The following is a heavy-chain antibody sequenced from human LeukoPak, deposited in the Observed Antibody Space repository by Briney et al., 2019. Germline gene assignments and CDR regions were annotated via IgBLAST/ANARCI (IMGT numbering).Heavy chain of an antibody. CDR2: MNPNSGNT. J-gene: IGHJ6*03. V-gene: IGHV1-8*03. D-gene: IGHD6-13*01. Sequence: ASVKVSCKASGYTFTSYGINWVRQATGQGLEWMGWMNPNSGNTGYAQKFQGRVTITRNTSISTAYMELSSLRSEDTAVCYCARGIAAAGYYYYYYMDVWGKGTTVTVSS. CDR1: GYTFTSYG. CDR3: ARGIAAAGYYYYYYMDV.